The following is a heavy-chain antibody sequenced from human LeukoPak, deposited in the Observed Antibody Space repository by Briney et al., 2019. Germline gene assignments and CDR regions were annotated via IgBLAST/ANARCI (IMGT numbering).Heavy chain of an antibody. Sequence: SETLSLTCTAPGGSISSYYWSWIRQPPGKGLEWIGYIYYSGNTNYNPSLKSRVTISVDTSKNQFFLKLSSVTAADTALYYCARGPRGGPFDYWGQGTLVTVSS. CDR3: ARGPRGGPFDY. J-gene: IGHJ4*02. CDR2: IYYSGNT. CDR1: GGSISSYY. V-gene: IGHV4-59*01. D-gene: IGHD3-16*01.